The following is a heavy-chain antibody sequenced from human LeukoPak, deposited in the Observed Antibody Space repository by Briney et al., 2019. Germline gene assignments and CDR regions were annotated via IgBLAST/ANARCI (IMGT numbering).Heavy chain of an antibody. CDR1: GFTFSSYS. V-gene: IGHV3-21*01. CDR2: ISSSSSYI. Sequence: GGSLRLSCAASGFTFSSYSMNWVRQAPGKGLEWVLSISSSSSYIYYADSVKGRFTISRDNAKNSLYLQMNSLRAEDTAVYYCARSVSGQKRAFDIWGQGTMVTVSS. J-gene: IGHJ3*02. CDR3: ARSVSGQKRAFDI.